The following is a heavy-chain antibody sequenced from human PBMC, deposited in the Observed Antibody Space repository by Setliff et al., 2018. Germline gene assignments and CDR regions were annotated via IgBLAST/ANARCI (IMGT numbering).Heavy chain of an antibody. J-gene: IGHJ4*02. CDR1: GFTFSDYY. D-gene: IGHD4-17*01. Sequence: LRLSCAASGFTFSDYYMNWIRQAPGKGLEWVSYISRGGSTIYYADAVKGRFTIPRDNAKKSLYLQMDSLRAEDTAVYYCAKSYGEAFDYWGQGTLVTVSS. V-gene: IGHV3-11*04. CDR3: AKSYGEAFDY. CDR2: ISRGGSTI.